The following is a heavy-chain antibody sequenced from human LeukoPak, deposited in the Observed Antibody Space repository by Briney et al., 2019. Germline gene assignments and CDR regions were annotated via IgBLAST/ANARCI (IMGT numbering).Heavy chain of an antibody. CDR1: GGSISSYY. D-gene: IGHD3-10*01. CDR3: ARGGLWFGELSNWFDP. Sequence: PSETLSLTCTVSGGSISSYYWSRIRQPPGKGLEWIGYIYYSGSTNYNPSLKSRVTISVDTSKNQFSLKLSSVTAADTAVYYCARGGLWFGELSNWFDPWGQGTLVTVSS. CDR2: IYYSGST. J-gene: IGHJ5*02. V-gene: IGHV4-59*01.